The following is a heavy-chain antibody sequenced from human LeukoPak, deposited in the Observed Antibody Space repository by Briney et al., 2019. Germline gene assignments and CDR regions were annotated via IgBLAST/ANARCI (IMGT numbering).Heavy chain of an antibody. CDR1: GFTFSDYY. V-gene: IGHV3-11*04. D-gene: IGHD2-2*01. CDR2: ISSSGSTI. CDR3: ARARRYCSSTSCPYAFDI. Sequence: PGGSLRLSCAASGFTFSDYYMSWIRQAPGKGLEWVSYISSSGSTIYYADSVKGRFTISRDNAKNSLYLQMNSLRAEDTAVYYCARARRYCSSTSCPYAFDIWGQGTMVTVSS. J-gene: IGHJ3*02.